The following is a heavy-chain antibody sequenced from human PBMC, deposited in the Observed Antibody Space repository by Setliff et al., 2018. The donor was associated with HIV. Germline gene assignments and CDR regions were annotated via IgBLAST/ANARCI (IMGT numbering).Heavy chain of an antibody. J-gene: IGHJ6*03. CDR2: INPNSGGT. CDR3: ARSTPSSGWYLSYYYYYMDV. V-gene: IGHV1-2*02. D-gene: IGHD6-19*01. CDR1: GYTFIDYF. Sequence: GASVKVSCKASGYTFIDYFMHWVRQAPGQGLEWMGWINPNSGGTNYAQKFQGRVTMTRDTSISTAYMELSRLRSDDTAVYYCARSTPSSGWYLSYYYYYMDVWGKGTTVTVSS.